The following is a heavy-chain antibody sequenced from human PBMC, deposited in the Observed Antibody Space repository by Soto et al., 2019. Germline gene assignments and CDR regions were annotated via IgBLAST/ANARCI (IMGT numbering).Heavy chain of an antibody. CDR3: ARTQHLLWGMAV. V-gene: IGHV1-2*02. Sequence: QVQLVQSGAEVKKPGASVKVSCKASGYTFTGYYIHWVRQAPGQGLEWMGWINPNSGGTNYAQKFQGRVTMTRDTPISTAYMEVSRLTSDDTAVYYCARTQHLLWGMAVWGKGTTVTVSS. CDR1: GYTFTGYY. D-gene: IGHD6-13*01. J-gene: IGHJ6*04. CDR2: INPNSGGT.